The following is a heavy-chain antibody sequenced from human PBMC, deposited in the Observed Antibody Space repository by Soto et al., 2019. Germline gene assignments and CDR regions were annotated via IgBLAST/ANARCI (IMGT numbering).Heavy chain of an antibody. Sequence: QVQLVESGGGVVQPGRSLRLSCAASGFTFSSYAMHWVRQAPGKGLEWVAVISYDGSNKYYADSVKGRFTISKDNSKNTLYLQMNSLRAEETAVYYCARSHYVYPYYYDSSGYYSVDWWGQGTLVTVSS. D-gene: IGHD3-22*01. CDR1: GFTFSSYA. V-gene: IGHV3-30-3*01. CDR3: ARSHYVYPYYYDSSGYYSVDW. J-gene: IGHJ4*02. CDR2: ISYDGSNK.